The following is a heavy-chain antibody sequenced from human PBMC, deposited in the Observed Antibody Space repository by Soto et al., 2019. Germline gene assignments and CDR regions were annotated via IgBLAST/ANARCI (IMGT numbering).Heavy chain of an antibody. CDR2: YDPEDGET. CDR1: GYSLTELS. CDR3: ATDSNLDY. V-gene: IGHV1-24*01. J-gene: IGHJ4*02. Sequence: ASGKVSCKVSGYSLTELSMHWVRQAPGKGLEWMGGYDPEDGETIYAQKFQGRVTMTEDTSTDTAYMEVSRLRSEDTAVYYCATDSNLDYWGQGTLVTVSS.